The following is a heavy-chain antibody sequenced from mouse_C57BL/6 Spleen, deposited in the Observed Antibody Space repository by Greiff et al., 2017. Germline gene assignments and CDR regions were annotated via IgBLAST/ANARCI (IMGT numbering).Heavy chain of an antibody. V-gene: IGHV1-50*01. CDR1: GYTFTSYW. Sequence: VQLQQPGAELVKPGASVKLSCKASGYTFTSYWMQWVKQRPGQGLEWIGEIDPSDSYPNYNQKFKGKATLTVDTSSSTAYMQLSSLTSEDSAVYYCARSADEAMDYWGQGTSVTVSS. J-gene: IGHJ4*01. CDR2: IDPSDSYP. CDR3: ARSADEAMDY.